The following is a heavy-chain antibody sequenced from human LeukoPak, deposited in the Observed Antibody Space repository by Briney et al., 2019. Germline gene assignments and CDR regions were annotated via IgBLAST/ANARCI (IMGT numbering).Heavy chain of an antibody. CDR1: GFTFRSYG. CDR3: AREGYDFWSGYSYGMDV. V-gene: IGHV3-33*08. Sequence: PGGSLRLSCAASGFTFRSYGMHWVRQAPGKGLEWVAVIWYDGSNKYYADSVKGRFTISRDNSKNTLYLQMNSLRAEDTAVYYCAREGYDFWSGYSYGMDVWGQGTTVTVSS. J-gene: IGHJ6*02. CDR2: IWYDGSNK. D-gene: IGHD3-3*01.